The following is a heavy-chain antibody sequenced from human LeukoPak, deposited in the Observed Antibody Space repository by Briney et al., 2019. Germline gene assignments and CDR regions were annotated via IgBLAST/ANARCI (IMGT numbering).Heavy chain of an antibody. CDR3: ARGTKYRGFDY. D-gene: IGHD2-2*01. CDR1: GGSISSSNYY. CDR2: LYYSGTT. J-gene: IGHJ4*02. Sequence: SETLSLTCTVSGGSISSSNYYWGWIRQPPGKGLEWIGSLYYSGTTYYNPSLKSRLTISVDTSKNQFSLKLSSVTAADTAVYYCARGTKYRGFDYWGQGTLVTVSS. V-gene: IGHV4-39*07.